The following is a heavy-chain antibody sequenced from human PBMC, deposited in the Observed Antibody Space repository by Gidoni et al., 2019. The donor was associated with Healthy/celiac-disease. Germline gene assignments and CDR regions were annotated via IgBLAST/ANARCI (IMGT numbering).Heavy chain of an antibody. D-gene: IGHD3-3*01. Sequence: QVQLQESGPGLVKPSETLSLTCTVSGGSISSYYWSWIRQPPGKGLEWIGYIYYSGSTNYNPSLKSRVTISVDTSKNQFSLKLSSVTAADTAVYYCARGPYDFFEYSLVGYGMDVWGQGTTVTVSS. CDR3: ARGPYDFFEYSLVGYGMDV. V-gene: IGHV4-59*01. CDR1: GGSISSYY. CDR2: IYYSGST. J-gene: IGHJ6*02.